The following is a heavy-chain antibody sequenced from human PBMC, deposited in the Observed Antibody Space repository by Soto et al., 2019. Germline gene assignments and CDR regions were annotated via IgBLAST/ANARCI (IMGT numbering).Heavy chain of an antibody. V-gene: IGHV1-69*06. CDR2: IIPIFGTA. D-gene: IGHD2-15*01. Sequence: SVKVSCKASGGTFSSYAISWVRQAPGQGLEWMGGIIPIFGTANYAQKFQGRVTITADKSTSTAYMELSSLRSEDTAVYYCARGPPEVVVAAYWFDPWGQGTQVTVSS. CDR3: ARGPPEVVVAAYWFDP. J-gene: IGHJ5*02. CDR1: GGTFSSYA.